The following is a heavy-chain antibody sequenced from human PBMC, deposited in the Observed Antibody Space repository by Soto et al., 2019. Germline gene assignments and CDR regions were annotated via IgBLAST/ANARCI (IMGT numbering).Heavy chain of an antibody. D-gene: IGHD4-4*01. Sequence: SVTVSCKASGGTYSSYAISWVRQAHGQGLEWMGGIIPIFGTANYAQKFQGRVTITADESTSTAYMELSSLRSEDTAVYYCARASQTVEMATMTTRWAPTRWGQGTLVTVSS. CDR3: ARASQTVEMATMTTRWAPTR. J-gene: IGHJ4*02. CDR2: IIPIFGTA. CDR1: GGTYSSYA. V-gene: IGHV1-69*13.